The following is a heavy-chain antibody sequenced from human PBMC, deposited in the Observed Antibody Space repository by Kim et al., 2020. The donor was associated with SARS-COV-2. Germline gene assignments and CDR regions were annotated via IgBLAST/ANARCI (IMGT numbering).Heavy chain of an antibody. Sequence: SGGYHWSWIRQHPGKGLEWIGYIYYSGSTYYNPSLKSRVTISVDTSKNQFSLKLSSVTAADTAVYYCARAPNCSGGSCYLYFDYWGQGTLAT. CDR2: IYYSGST. D-gene: IGHD2-15*01. CDR3: ARAPNCSGGSCYLYFDY. J-gene: IGHJ4*02. V-gene: IGHV4-31*02. CDR1: SGGYH.